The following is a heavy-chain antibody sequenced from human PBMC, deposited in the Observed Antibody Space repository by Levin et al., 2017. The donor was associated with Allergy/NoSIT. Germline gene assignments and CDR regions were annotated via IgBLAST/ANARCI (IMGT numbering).Heavy chain of an antibody. CDR3: TTDGLGVSAPSDYYYYGMDV. Sequence: GESLKISCAASGFTFSNAWMSWVRQAPGKGLEWVGRIKSKTDGGTTDYAAPVKGRFTISRDDSKNTLYLQMNSLKTEDTAVYYCTTDGLGVSAPSDYYYYGMDVWGQGTTVTVSS. V-gene: IGHV3-15*01. CDR1: GFTFSNAW. CDR2: IKSKTDGGTT. D-gene: IGHD3-16*01. J-gene: IGHJ6*02.